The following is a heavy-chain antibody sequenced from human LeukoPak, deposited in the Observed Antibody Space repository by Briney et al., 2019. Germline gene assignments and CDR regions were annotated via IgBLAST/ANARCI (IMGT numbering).Heavy chain of an antibody. D-gene: IGHD1-26*01. CDR2: ISYDGTNK. Sequence: PGKSLRLSCAASGSTFSTYTMHWVRQAPDKGLEWVAVISYDGTNKYYADSMKGRFTISRDNSQNTLYLQMNSLRVEDTAVYYCARDPPKGAVGAFDYWAREPWSPSPQ. V-gene: IGHV3-30-3*01. CDR3: ARDPPKGAVGAFDY. J-gene: IGHJ4*02. CDR1: GSTFSTYT.